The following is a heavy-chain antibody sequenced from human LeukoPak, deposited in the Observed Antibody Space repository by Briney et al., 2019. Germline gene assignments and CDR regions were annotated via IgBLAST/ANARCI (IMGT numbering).Heavy chain of an antibody. V-gene: IGHV1-18*01. CDR1: GYTFTSYG. D-gene: IGHD4-17*01. CDR3: ASFLTYGDYDNWFDP. CDR2: ISAYNGNT. J-gene: IGHJ5*02. Sequence: GASVKVSCKASGYTFTSYGISWVRQAPGQGLDWMGWISAYNGNTNYAQKLQGRVTMTTDTSTSTAYMEPRSLRSDDTAVYYCASFLTYGDYDNWFDPWGQGTLVTVSS.